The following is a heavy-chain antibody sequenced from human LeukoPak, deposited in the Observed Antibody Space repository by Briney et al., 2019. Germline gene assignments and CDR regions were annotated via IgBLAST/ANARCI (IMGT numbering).Heavy chain of an antibody. D-gene: IGHD3-10*01. V-gene: IGHV1-8*01. CDR2: LNPHSGNT. J-gene: IGHJ4*02. CDR1: GYTFTNYD. CDR3: VRRIISDY. Sequence: ALVKVSFKASGYTFTNYDINWVRQATGQGLEWMGWLNPHSGNTGYAQKFQGRVTMTRNTSISTAYMELSSLRSDDTAVYYCVRRIISDYWGQGSLVTVSS.